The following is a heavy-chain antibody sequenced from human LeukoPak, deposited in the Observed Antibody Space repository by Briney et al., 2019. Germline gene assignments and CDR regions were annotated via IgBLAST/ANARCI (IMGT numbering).Heavy chain of an antibody. V-gene: IGHV1-18*01. CDR2: ISAYNGNT. CDR3: ARGRWIYDILTGYYTSDY. J-gene: IGHJ4*02. Sequence: ASVKVSCKASGYTFTSYGISWVRQAPGQGLEWMGWISAYNGNTNYAQKLQGRVTMTTDTSTSTAYMELSSLRSEDTAVYYCARGRWIYDILTGYYTSDYWGQGTLVTVSS. D-gene: IGHD3-9*01. CDR1: GYTFTSYG.